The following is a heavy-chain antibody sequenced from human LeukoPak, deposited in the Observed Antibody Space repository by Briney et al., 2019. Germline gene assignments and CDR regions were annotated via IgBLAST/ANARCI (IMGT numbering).Heavy chain of an antibody. J-gene: IGHJ4*02. D-gene: IGHD3-10*01. CDR1: GYTFTTYG. V-gene: IGHV1-18*01. CDR3: ARGVLLWFGELLLVDY. CDR2: ISAYNGNT. Sequence: ASVEVSCKASGYTFTTYGITWMRQAPGQGLEWMGWISAYNGNTNYAQKLQGRVTMTRDTSISTAYMELSRLRSDDTAVYYCARGVLLWFGELLLVDYWGQGTLVTVSS.